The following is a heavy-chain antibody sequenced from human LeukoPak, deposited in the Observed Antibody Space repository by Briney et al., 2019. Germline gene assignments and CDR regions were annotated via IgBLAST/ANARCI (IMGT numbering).Heavy chain of an antibody. Sequence: SETLSLTCTVSGGSISSSSYYWGWIRQPPGTGLEWIGSIYYSGSTYYNPSLKSRVTISVDTSKNQFSLKLSSVTAADTAVYYCARLERFLEWLLSFRFDPWGQGTLVTVSS. CDR1: GGSISSSSYY. J-gene: IGHJ5*02. D-gene: IGHD3-3*01. CDR2: IYYSGST. V-gene: IGHV4-39*01. CDR3: ARLERFLEWLLSFRFDP.